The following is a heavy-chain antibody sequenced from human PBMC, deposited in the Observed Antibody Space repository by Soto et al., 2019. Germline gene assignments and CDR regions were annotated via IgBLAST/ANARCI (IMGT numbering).Heavy chain of an antibody. Sequence: EVQLVESGGGLVKPGEYLTISCAASGFTFTGAWMNWVRQAPGKGLEWVGHIKSETDGGTTDYAAPVKGRFTISRDDSKNTLFLQMDSLKTEDTAIYYCLYLLENNPAHFDYWGQGTLVTVSS. D-gene: IGHD2-15*01. CDR1: GFTFTGAW. J-gene: IGHJ4*02. V-gene: IGHV3-15*07. CDR2: IKSETDGGTT. CDR3: LYLLENNPAHFDY.